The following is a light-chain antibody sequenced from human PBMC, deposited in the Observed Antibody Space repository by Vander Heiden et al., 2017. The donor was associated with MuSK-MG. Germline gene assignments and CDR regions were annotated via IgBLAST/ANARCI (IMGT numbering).Light chain of an antibody. J-gene: IGKJ3*01. CDR2: DAS. V-gene: IGKV1-16*02. CDR1: QGSSNY. Sequence: FQLTQSPSSLSASVGDSVTITCRASQGSSNYLAWFQQKQGKAPKCLIYDASRLQSGVPSKFSGSGSGTDFTLTISSLQPEDFATYYCQQENSYPITFGHGTKVXIK. CDR3: QQENSYPIT.